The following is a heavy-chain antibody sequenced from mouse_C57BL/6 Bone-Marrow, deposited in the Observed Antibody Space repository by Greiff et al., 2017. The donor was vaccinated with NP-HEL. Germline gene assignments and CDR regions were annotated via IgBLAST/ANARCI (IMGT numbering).Heavy chain of an antibody. J-gene: IGHJ2*01. Sequence: VQLQQSGAELMKPGASVKLSCTATGYTFTGYWIEWVKQRPGHGLEWIGEILPGSGSTNYNEKFKGKATFTADTASNTAYMQLCILTTEDSAVYNYASLGSSYYFDYWGQGTTLTVSS. CDR2: ILPGSGST. V-gene: IGHV1-9*01. CDR1: GYTFTGYW. D-gene: IGHD1-1*01. CDR3: ASLGSSYYFDY.